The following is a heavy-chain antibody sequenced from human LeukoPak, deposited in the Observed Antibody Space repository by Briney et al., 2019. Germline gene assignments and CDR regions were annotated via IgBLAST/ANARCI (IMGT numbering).Heavy chain of an antibody. D-gene: IGHD2-2*01. CDR1: GGSFSGYY. Sequence: PSQTLSLTCAVYGGSFSGYYWSCIRHPPGKGLEWVSAISGSGGSTYYADSVKGRFTISRDNSKNTLYRQMNSLRAEDTAVYYCAKDWPPQCGTSCLFDYWGQGTLVTVSS. V-gene: IGHV3-23*01. CDR2: ISGSGGST. J-gene: IGHJ4*02. CDR3: AKDWPPQCGTSCLFDY.